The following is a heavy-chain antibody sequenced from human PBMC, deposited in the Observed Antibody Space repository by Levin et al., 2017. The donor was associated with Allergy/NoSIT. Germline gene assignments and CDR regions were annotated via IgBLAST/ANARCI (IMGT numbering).Heavy chain of an antibody. V-gene: IGHV1-69*02. CDR1: GGTFSSYT. D-gene: IGHD4-17*01. CDR3: ARADYGDSDYYYGMDV. J-gene: IGHJ6*02. Sequence: SVKVSCKASGGTFSSYTISWVRQAPGQGLEWMGRIIPILGIANYAQKFQGRVTITADKSTSTAYMELSSLRSEDTAVYYCARADYGDSDYYYGMDVWGQGTTVTVSS. CDR2: IIPILGIA.